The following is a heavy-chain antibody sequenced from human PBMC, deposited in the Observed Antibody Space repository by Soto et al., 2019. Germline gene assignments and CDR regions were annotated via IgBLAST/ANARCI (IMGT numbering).Heavy chain of an antibody. Sequence: ASVKVSCKDSGYTFTVYYMHWVRQAPGQGLEWMGWINPNSGGTNYAQKFQGWVTMTRDTSISTAYMELSRLRSDDTAVYYCARAAGDVLRYFDWSDYYYGMGVWGQGTTVTVSS. V-gene: IGHV1-2*04. D-gene: IGHD3-9*01. J-gene: IGHJ6*02. CDR1: GYTFTVYY. CDR2: INPNSGGT. CDR3: ARAAGDVLRYFDWSDYYYGMGV.